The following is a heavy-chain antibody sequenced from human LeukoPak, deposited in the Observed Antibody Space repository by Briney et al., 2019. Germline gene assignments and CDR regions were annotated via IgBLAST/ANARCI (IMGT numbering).Heavy chain of an antibody. D-gene: IGHD3-9*01. Sequence: PGGSLRLSCAASGFTFSDYYMSWIRQAPGKGLEWVSYISSSGSTIYYADSVKGRFTISRDNAKNSLYLQMNSLRAEDTAVYYCAREASIGDWSVDYWDQGTLVTVSS. J-gene: IGHJ4*02. CDR2: ISSSGSTI. CDR3: AREASIGDWSVDY. V-gene: IGHV3-11*04. CDR1: GFTFSDYY.